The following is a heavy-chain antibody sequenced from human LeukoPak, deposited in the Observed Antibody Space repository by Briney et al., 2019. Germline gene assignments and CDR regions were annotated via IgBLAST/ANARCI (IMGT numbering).Heavy chain of an antibody. J-gene: IGHJ4*02. D-gene: IGHD3-22*01. CDR2: ISGSGGST. V-gene: IGHV3-23*01. CDR1: GFTFSSYA. CDR3: AKDHGIVVVLEYYFDY. Sequence: PAGSLRLSCAASGFTFSSYAMSWVRQAPGKGLEWVSAISGSGGSTYYADSVKGRFTISRDNSKNTLYLQMNSLRAEDTAVYYCAKDHGIVVVLEYYFDYWGQGTLVTVSS.